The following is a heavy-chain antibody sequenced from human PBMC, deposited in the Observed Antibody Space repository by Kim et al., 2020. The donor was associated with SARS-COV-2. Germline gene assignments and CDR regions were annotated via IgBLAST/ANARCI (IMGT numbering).Heavy chain of an antibody. V-gene: IGHV3-21*04. J-gene: IGHJ5*02. D-gene: IGHD3-10*01. CDR3: AREVLTYYYGSGSSAPKNNWFDP. CDR2: ISSSSSYI. CDR1: GFTFSSYS. Sequence: GGSLRLSCAASGFTFSSYSMNWVRQAPGKGLEWVSSISSSSSYIYYADSVKGRFTISRDNAKNSLYLQMNSLRAEDTAVYYCAREVLTYYYGSGSSAPKNNWFDPWGQGTLVTVSS.